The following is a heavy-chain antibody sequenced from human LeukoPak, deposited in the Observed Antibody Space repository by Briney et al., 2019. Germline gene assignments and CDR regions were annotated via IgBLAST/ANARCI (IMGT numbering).Heavy chain of an antibody. CDR1: GFTFSSYG. Sequence: GGSLRLSCAASGFTFSSYGMHWVRQAPGKGLEWVAFIRYDGSNKYYADSVKGRFTISRDNSKNTLYLQMNSLRAEDTAVYYCAKDEGKYSSSAQPDYWGQGTLVTVSS. D-gene: IGHD6-6*01. J-gene: IGHJ4*02. V-gene: IGHV3-30*02. CDR3: AKDEGKYSSSAQPDY. CDR2: IRYDGSNK.